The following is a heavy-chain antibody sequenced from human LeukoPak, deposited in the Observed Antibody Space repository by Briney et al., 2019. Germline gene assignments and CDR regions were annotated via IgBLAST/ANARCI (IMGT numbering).Heavy chain of an antibody. CDR1: GGSSSGYS. J-gene: IGHJ4*02. CDR3: ARVEKLASYYFDY. D-gene: IGHD6-13*01. CDR2: INHSGST. V-gene: IGHV4-34*01. Sequence: PSETLSLTCAVYGGSSSGYSWSWIRRPPGKGLEWIGEINHSGSTNYNPSLKSRVTMSMDTSKNQFSLKLSSVTAADTAVYYCARVEKLASYYFDYWGQGTLVTVSS.